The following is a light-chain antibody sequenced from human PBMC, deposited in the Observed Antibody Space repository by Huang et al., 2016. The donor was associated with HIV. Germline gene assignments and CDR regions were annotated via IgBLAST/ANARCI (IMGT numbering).Light chain of an antibody. CDR1: QSVSSN. J-gene: IGKJ3*01. Sequence: EIVMTQSPATLSVSPGERATLSCRASQSVSSNLAWYQQKPGQAPRLLIYGASTRATGIPARFSGSGSGTEFTLTISILQSEDFAVYYCQQYNNWPNTFGPGTKVDIK. CDR2: GAS. CDR3: QQYNNWPNT. V-gene: IGKV3-15*01.